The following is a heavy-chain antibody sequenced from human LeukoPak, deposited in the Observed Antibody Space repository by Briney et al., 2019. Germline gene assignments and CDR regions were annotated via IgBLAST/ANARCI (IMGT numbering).Heavy chain of an antibody. CDR3: ARDPSGWEPTDY. CDR2: IKQDGSEK. D-gene: IGHD1-26*01. V-gene: IGHV3-7*01. Sequence: GGSLRLSYAASGFTFSSYWMSWVRQAPGKGLEWVANIKQDGSEKYYVYSVKGRFTISRDNAKNSLYLQMNSLRAEDTAVYYCARDPSGWEPTDYRGQGTLVTVYS. J-gene: IGHJ4*02. CDR1: GFTFSSYW.